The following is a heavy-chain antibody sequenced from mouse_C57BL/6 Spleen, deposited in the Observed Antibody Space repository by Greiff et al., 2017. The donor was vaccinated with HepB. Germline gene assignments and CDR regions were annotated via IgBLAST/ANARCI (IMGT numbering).Heavy chain of an antibody. CDR3: ARYSSGYVRYYAMDY. D-gene: IGHD3-2*02. V-gene: IGHV1-39*01. J-gene: IGHJ4*01. Sequence: EVQVVESGPELVKPGASVKISCKASGYSFTDYNMNWVKQSNGKSLEWIGVINPNYGTTSYNQKFKGKATLTVDQSSSTAYMQLNSLTSEDSAVYYCARYSSGYVRYYAMDYWGQGTSVTVSS. CDR1: GYSFTDYN. CDR2: INPNYGTT.